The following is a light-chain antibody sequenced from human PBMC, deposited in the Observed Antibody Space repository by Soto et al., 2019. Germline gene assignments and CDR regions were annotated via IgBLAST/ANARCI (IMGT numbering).Light chain of an antibody. CDR2: GAS. J-gene: IGKJ2*01. V-gene: IGKV3-15*01. CDR3: QQYYNWPAYT. CDR1: QSVSSN. Sequence: EIVMTQSPATLSVSPGERATLSCRASQSVSSNLAWYQQKPGQASRLLMYGASTRATDIPARFSSSGSGTEFTLTISSLQSEDFAVYYCQQYYNWPAYTFGQGTKLEIK.